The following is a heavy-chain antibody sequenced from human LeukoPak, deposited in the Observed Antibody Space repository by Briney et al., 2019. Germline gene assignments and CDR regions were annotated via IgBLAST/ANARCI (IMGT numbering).Heavy chain of an antibody. CDR3: AKDRIAAAHSYVVIAIPEYYFDY. CDR1: GFTFSSYG. V-gene: IGHV3-30*02. J-gene: IGHJ4*02. CDR2: IRYDGSNK. D-gene: IGHD2-21*01. Sequence: GGSLRLSCAASGFTFSSYGMHWVRQAPGKGLEWVAFIRYDGSNKYYADSVKGRFTISRDNSKNTLYLQMNSLRAEDTAVYYCAKDRIAAAHSYVVIAIPEYYFDYWGQGTLVTVSS.